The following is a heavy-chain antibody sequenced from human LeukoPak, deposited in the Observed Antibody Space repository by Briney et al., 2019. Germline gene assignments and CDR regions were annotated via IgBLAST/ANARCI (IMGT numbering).Heavy chain of an antibody. CDR2: INHSGST. CDR3: ARGQEDIVVVVAARNSYYFDY. V-gene: IGHV4-34*01. D-gene: IGHD2-15*01. J-gene: IGHJ4*02. CDR1: GGSFSGYY. Sequence: SETLSLTCAVYGGSFSGYYWSWIRQPPGKGLEWIGEINHSGSTNYNPSLKSRVTISVDTSKNQFSLKLSSVTAADKAVYYCARGQEDIVVVVAARNSYYFDYWGQGTLVTVSS.